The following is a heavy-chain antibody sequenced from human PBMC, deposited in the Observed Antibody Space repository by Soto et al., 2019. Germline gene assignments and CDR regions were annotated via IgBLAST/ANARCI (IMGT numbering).Heavy chain of an antibody. Sequence: SETLSLTCTVSGGSVSSGSYYWSWIRQPPGKGLEWIGYIYYSGSTNYNPSLKSRVTISVDTSKNQFSLKLSSVTAADTAVYYCAMKYSSSSGFDYWGQGTLVTVSS. V-gene: IGHV4-61*01. D-gene: IGHD6-6*01. J-gene: IGHJ4*02. CDR2: IYYSGST. CDR1: GGSVSSGSYY. CDR3: AMKYSSSSGFDY.